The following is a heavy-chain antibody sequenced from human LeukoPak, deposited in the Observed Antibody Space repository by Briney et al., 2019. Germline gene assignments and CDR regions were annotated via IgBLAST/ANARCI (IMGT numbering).Heavy chain of an antibody. Sequence: QPGGSLRLSCAASGFTFSSYWMSWVRQAPGKGLEWVANIKQDGSEKYYVDSVKGRFTISRDNAKNSLYLQMNSLRAEDTAVYYCAREGTICGGTSCYIADWFDPWGQGTLVTVSS. CDR1: GFTFSSYW. CDR2: IKQDGSEK. J-gene: IGHJ5*02. V-gene: IGHV3-7*01. D-gene: IGHD2-2*02. CDR3: AREGTICGGTSCYIADWFDP.